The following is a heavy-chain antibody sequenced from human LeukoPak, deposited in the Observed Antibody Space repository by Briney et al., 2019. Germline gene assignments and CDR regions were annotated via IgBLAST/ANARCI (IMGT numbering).Heavy chain of an antibody. CDR3: ARLKQWLETLDY. V-gene: IGHV4-30-4*01. J-gene: IGHJ4*02. CDR1: GGSISSGDYY. Sequence: SQTLSLTCTVSGGSISSGDYYWSWIRQPPGKGLEWIGYIYYSGSTYYNPSLKSRVTISVGTSKNQFSLKLSSVTAADTAVYYCARLKQWLETLDYWGQGTLVTVSS. D-gene: IGHD6-19*01. CDR2: IYYSGST.